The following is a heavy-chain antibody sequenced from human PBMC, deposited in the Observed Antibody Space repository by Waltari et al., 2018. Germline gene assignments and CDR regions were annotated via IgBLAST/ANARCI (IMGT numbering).Heavy chain of an antibody. CDR1: GYSISSGSY. CDR3: ARGYVGYYYYGMDV. Sequence: QVQLQESGPGLVKPSETLSLTCAVSGYSISSGSYWGWIRQPPGKGLEWSGSIYHSGSTYYNPSLKSRVTISVDTSKNQFSLKLSSVTAADTAVYYCARGYVGYYYYGMDVWGQGTTVTVSS. D-gene: IGHD1-26*01. CDR2: IYHSGST. V-gene: IGHV4-38-2*01. J-gene: IGHJ6*02.